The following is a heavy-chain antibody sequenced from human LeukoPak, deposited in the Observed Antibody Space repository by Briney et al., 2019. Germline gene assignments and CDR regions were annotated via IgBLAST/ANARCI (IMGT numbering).Heavy chain of an antibody. CDR1: GFNISDYS. D-gene: IGHD6-19*01. Sequence: GGSLRLSCAASGFNISDYSMNWVRQAPGKGLGWVANIKQDGSEKYYVDSVKGRFTISRDNAKNSLYLQMNSLRAEDTAVYYCARNGWYYFDYWGQGTLVTVSS. CDR2: IKQDGSEK. V-gene: IGHV3-7*01. J-gene: IGHJ4*02. CDR3: ARNGWYYFDY.